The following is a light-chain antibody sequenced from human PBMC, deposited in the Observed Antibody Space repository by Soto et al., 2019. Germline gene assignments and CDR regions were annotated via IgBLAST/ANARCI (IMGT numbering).Light chain of an antibody. V-gene: IGKV3-15*01. Sequence: EIVMTQSPVTLSVSPGERATLSCRASQSVSSNLAWYQQKPGQAPRLLIYGAFTRDTGIPTRFSGSGSGTEFTLTISSLQSEDFAVYYCQQYNNWPRTFGQGTKVDIK. J-gene: IGKJ1*01. CDR2: GAF. CDR3: QQYNNWPRT. CDR1: QSVSSN.